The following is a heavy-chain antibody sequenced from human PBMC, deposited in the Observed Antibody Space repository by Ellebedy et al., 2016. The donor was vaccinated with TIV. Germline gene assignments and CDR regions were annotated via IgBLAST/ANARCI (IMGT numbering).Heavy chain of an antibody. J-gene: IGHJ4*02. CDR3: AGGISVAGTSLGF. Sequence: GGSLRLSCAASGSTVSSNYMSWVRQAPGRGLEWVSTIYSSGGTYYAGSVKGRFTISRDNSKNTLYLQMNSLRAEDTAVYYCAGGISVAGTSLGFWGQGTLVTVSS. V-gene: IGHV3-53*01. CDR1: GSTVSSNY. D-gene: IGHD6-19*01. CDR2: IYSSGGT.